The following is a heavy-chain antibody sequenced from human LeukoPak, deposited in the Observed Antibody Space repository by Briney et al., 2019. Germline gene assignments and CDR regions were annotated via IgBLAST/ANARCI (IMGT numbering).Heavy chain of an antibody. CDR3: ARHQPYYYDSSGYWSPIDY. D-gene: IGHD3-22*01. V-gene: IGHV5-51*01. CDR1: GYSYTSYW. Sequence: GESLKISCKGSGYSYTSYWIGWVRQMPGKGLEWMGIIYPGDSDTRYSPSFQGQVTISADKSISTAYLQWSSLKASDTAMYYCARHQPYYYDSSGYWSPIDYWGQGTLVTVSS. CDR2: IYPGDSDT. J-gene: IGHJ4*02.